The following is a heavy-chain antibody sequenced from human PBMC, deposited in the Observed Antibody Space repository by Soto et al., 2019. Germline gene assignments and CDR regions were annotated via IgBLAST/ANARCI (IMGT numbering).Heavy chain of an antibody. V-gene: IGHV3-64*01. CDR3: ARREQSDYYYMDV. Sequence: EVQLVESGGGVVQPGGSLRLSCAASGFPFSNYAMDWVRQAPGKVLEYVSGISSNGVGTYYANSVKDRFTISRDNSKNTLYLQMGSLRAEDMAVYYCARREQSDYYYMDVWGKGPRSPSP. CDR1: GFPFSNYA. CDR2: ISSNGVGT. D-gene: IGHD6-19*01. J-gene: IGHJ6*03.